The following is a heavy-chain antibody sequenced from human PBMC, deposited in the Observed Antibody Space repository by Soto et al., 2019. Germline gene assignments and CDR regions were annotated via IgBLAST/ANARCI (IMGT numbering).Heavy chain of an antibody. CDR1: GGSISSGGYY. J-gene: IGHJ5*02. CDR2: IYYSGST. V-gene: IGHV4-31*03. Sequence: PSETLSLTCTVSGGSISSGGYYWSWIRQHPGKGLEWIGYIYYSGSTYYNPSLKSRVTISVDTSKNQFSLKLSSVTAADTAVYYCARGLPIVGATFDPWGQGTLVTVSS. CDR3: ARGLPIVGATFDP. D-gene: IGHD1-26*01.